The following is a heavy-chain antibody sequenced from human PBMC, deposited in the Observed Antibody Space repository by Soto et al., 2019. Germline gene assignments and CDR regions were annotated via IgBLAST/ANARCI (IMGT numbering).Heavy chain of an antibody. J-gene: IGHJ5*02. CDR3: AREILLGHNWNDASNWFDP. D-gene: IGHD1-1*01. CDR2: ISAYNGNT. CDR1: GYTFTSYG. V-gene: IGHV1-18*01. Sequence: QVPLVQSGAEVKKPGASVKVSCKASGYTFTSYGISWVRQAPGRGLEWMGWISAYNGNTNYAQKLQGRVTMTTDTSTSTAYMELRSLRSDDTAVYYCAREILLGHNWNDASNWFDPWGQGTLVTVSS.